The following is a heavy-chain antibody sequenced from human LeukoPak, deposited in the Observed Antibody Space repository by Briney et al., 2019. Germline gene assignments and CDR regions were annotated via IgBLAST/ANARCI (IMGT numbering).Heavy chain of an antibody. CDR2: IDWDADK. D-gene: IGHD1-1*01. V-gene: IGHV2-70*11. Sequence: SGPTLVNPTQTLTLTCTFSGFSLSTSGMCVSWIRQPPGKALEWLARIDWDADKYYSTSLRTRLTISKDTSKNQVVLTMTNMDPVDTATYYCALTDQYLHDRDYWGQGTLVTVSS. J-gene: IGHJ4*02. CDR1: GFSLSTSGMC. CDR3: ALTDQYLHDRDY.